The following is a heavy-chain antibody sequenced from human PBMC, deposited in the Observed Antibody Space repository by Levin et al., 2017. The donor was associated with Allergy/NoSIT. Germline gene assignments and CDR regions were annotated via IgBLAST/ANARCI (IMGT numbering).Heavy chain of an antibody. D-gene: IGHD6-6*01. CDR1: GFTFSSYS. Sequence: GESLKISCAASGFTFSSYSMNWVRQAPGKGLEWVSSISSSSSYIYYADSVKGRFTISRDNAKNSLYLQMNSLRAEDTAVYYCARGSYSSSPVDYWGQGTLVTVSS. CDR3: ARGSYSSSPVDY. V-gene: IGHV3-21*01. CDR2: ISSSSSYI. J-gene: IGHJ4*02.